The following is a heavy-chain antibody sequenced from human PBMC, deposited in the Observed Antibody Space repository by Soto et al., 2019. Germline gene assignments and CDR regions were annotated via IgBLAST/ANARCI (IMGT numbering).Heavy chain of an antibody. CDR3: ARDRVVAALTYYYYYYMDV. D-gene: IGHD2-15*01. V-gene: IGHV1-3*01. CDR2: INAGNGNT. J-gene: IGHJ6*03. CDR1: GYTFTSYA. Sequence: ASVKGSCKASGYTFTSYAMHWLLQAPGQRLEWMGWINAGNGNTKYSQKFQGRVTITRDTSASTAYMELSSLRSEDTAVYYCARDRVVAALTYYYYYYMDVWGKGTTVTVSS.